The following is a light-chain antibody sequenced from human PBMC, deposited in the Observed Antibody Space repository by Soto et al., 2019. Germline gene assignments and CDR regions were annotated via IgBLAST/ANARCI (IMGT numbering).Light chain of an antibody. J-gene: IGLJ1*01. CDR3: CSYAGSSFV. Sequence: QSALTQPRSVSGSPGQSVTISCTGTSGDVGTYNSVSWYQQHPGKAPKLIIFGVSERPSGVSNRFSGSKSANTASLTISGVQAEDEADYHCCSYAGSSFVFGSGTKLTVL. V-gene: IGLV2-23*02. CDR2: GVS. CDR1: SGDVGTYNS.